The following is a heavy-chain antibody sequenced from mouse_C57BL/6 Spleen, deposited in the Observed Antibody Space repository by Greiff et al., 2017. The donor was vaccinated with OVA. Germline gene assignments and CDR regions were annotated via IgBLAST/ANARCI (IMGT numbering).Heavy chain of an antibody. J-gene: IGHJ3*01. CDR1: GFSFNTYA. V-gene: IGHV10-1*01. CDR3: VREGISFAD. Sequence: EVQLVESGGGLVQPKGSLKLSCAASGFSFNTYAMNWVRQAPGKGLEWVARIRSKSNNYATYYADSVKDRFTISRDDSESMLYMQMNNLRTEDTARYYCVREGISFADWGQGTLVTVSA. CDR2: IRSKSNNYAT.